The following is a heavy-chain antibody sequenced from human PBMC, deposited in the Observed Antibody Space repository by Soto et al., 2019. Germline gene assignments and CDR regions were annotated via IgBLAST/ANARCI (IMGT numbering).Heavy chain of an antibody. CDR3: ATRITVFGLLIPPFDP. CDR1: GGSVNGYY. D-gene: IGHD3-3*01. Sequence: SETLSLTCAVYGGSVNGYYWNWIRQPPGEGLEWIGEINHTGGTHYNPSLKSRVTMSVDTSKNQFSLRLSSVTAADTAIYYCATRITVFGLLIPPFDPWGQGTQVTVSS. CDR2: INHTGGT. J-gene: IGHJ5*02. V-gene: IGHV4-34*01.